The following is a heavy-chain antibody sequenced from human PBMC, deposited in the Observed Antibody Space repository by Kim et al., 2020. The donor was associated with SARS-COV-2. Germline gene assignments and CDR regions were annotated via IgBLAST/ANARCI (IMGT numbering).Heavy chain of an antibody. Sequence: GGSLRLSCAASGFTFSSYAMSWVRQAPGKGLEWVAAISSSGGTTKYADSVKGRFTISRDNSRNTLYLQMNSLRAEDTAIYYCAKDGRGLSYYYEFDSWGQGALGTVSS. J-gene: IGHJ4*02. CDR3: AKDGRGLSYYYEFDS. CDR1: GFTFSSYA. V-gene: IGHV3-23*01. D-gene: IGHD3-22*01. CDR2: ISSSGGTT.